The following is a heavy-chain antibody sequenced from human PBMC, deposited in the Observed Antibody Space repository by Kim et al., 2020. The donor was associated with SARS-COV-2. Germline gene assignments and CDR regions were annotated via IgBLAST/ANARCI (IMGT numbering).Heavy chain of an antibody. D-gene: IGHD2-2*01. Sequence: GGSLRLSCAASGFTFSSYWMHWVRQAPGKGLVWVSRINSDGSSTSYADSVKGRFTISRDNAKNTLYLQMNSLRAEDTAVYYCARVSSSTLATQAHIVVVPAAAIDYWGQGTLVTVSS. CDR1: GFTFSSYW. J-gene: IGHJ4*02. V-gene: IGHV3-74*01. CDR2: INSDGSST. CDR3: ARVSSSTLATQAHIVVVPAAAIDY.